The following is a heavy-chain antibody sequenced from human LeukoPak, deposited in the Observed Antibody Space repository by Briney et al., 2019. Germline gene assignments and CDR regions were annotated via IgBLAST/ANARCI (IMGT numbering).Heavy chain of an antibody. Sequence: SSETLSLTCTVSGGSVSSGSYYWSWIRQPPGKGLEWIGYIYYSGSTNYNPSLKSRVTISVDTSKNQFSLKLSSVTAADTAVYYCARGGDFPNWFDPWGQGTLVTVS. CDR1: GGSVSSGSYY. D-gene: IGHD3-3*01. CDR3: ARGGDFPNWFDP. J-gene: IGHJ5*02. V-gene: IGHV4-61*01. CDR2: IYYSGST.